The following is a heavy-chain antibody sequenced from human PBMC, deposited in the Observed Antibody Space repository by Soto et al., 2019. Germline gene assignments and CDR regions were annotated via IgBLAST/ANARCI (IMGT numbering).Heavy chain of an antibody. CDR3: ASDAVTGTAGLAF. Sequence: ASVKVSCKASGYTFSGFYMHWVRQAPGQGLEWMGWINPNSGGTKSAEKFRGRVTMTRDTSISTAYMELSRLTSDDTAVYYCASDAVTGTAGLAFWGQGTQVTVSS. V-gene: IGHV1-2*02. CDR2: INPNSGGT. J-gene: IGHJ4*02. CDR1: GYTFSGFY. D-gene: IGHD6-19*01.